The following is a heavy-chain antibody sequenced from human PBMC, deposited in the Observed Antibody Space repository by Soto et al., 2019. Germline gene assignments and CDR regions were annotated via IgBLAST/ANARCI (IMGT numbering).Heavy chain of an antibody. Sequence: PGGSLRLSCLASGFTFKAYAMGWVRQAPGKGLEWVSSISATDGKTYYADSVRGRFMISRDNSRNSLFLQMNGLRPGDSALYYCVKAEGTSSTVFDYWGQGTPVTVCS. J-gene: IGHJ4*02. D-gene: IGHD4-4*01. CDR2: ISATDGKT. V-gene: IGHV3-23*01. CDR1: GFTFKAYA. CDR3: VKAEGTSSTVFDY.